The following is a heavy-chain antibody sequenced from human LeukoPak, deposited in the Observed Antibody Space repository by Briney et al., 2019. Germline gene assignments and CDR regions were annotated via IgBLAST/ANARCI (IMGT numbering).Heavy chain of an antibody. D-gene: IGHD2-21*01. CDR3: ASIRCGRSGSFCCNL. Sequence: PSQTLSPTCGVFGVSINDYYWSWVRQSPRKGLEWIGEISHTEGTSYNPSLESRVTLSVGTSENPLSLKLIFLPAPDPAVTSRASIRCGRSGSFCCNLWGLGTLVTVSS. J-gene: IGHJ4*02. CDR1: GVSINDYY. V-gene: IGHV4-34*01. CDR2: ISHTEGT.